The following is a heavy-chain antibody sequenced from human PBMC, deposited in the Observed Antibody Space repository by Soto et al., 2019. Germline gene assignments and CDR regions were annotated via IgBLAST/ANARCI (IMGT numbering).Heavy chain of an antibody. CDR2: IFHSLGA. Sequence: PSETLSLTCTVSGGSTTSDYWSWIRQPPGKGLEWRGYIFHSLGAKYNPSLGSRGTISLDTSKNQLSLSLRSVTAADTAIYFCVRYLNGSGDYWGQGTLVTVSS. CDR3: VRYLNGSGDY. J-gene: IGHJ4*02. V-gene: IGHV4-59*01. CDR1: GGSTTSDY. D-gene: IGHD3-10*01.